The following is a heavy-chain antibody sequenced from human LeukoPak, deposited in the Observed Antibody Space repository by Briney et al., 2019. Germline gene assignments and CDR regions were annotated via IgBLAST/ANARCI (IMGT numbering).Heavy chain of an antibody. D-gene: IGHD6-19*01. V-gene: IGHV3-23*01. Sequence: GGALRLSFAASGFTFCTSAPGWVRPAPGEGVGGVSAIGGSGGSSFYADSVKGRFTVSRDNSKNTLYLQMNSLRAEDTAVYYCAGRIAVAGTLEFWGQGTLVTVSS. CDR1: GFTFCTSA. CDR2: IGGSGGSS. CDR3: AGRIAVAGTLEF. J-gene: IGHJ4*02.